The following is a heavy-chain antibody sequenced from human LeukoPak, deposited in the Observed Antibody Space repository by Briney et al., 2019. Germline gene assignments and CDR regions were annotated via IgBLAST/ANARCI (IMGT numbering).Heavy chain of an antibody. D-gene: IGHD1-26*01. CDR3: ARDNSVGDNAWWFDP. V-gene: IGHV1-46*01. CDR1: GYTFSRFY. J-gene: IGHJ5*02. CDR2: INPNGGST. Sequence: SVKVSCKASGYTFSRFYIHWVRQAPGQGFEWMGIINPNGGSTSYAQRFQGRVTMTRDMSTSTDYMELSSLRSEDTAIYYCARDNSVGDNAWWFDPWGQGTLVTVSS.